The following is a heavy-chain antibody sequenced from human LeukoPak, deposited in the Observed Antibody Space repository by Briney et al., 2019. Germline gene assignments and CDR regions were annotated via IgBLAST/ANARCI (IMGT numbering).Heavy chain of an antibody. Sequence: SETLSLTCAVYGGSFSGYYWSWIRQPPGKGLEWIGEINHSGSTNYNPSLKSRVTISVDTSKNQFSLKLSSVTAADTAVCYCARHLYYYGSGSPDQDAFDIWGQGTMVTVSS. CDR2: INHSGST. CDR3: ARHLYYYGSGSPDQDAFDI. V-gene: IGHV4-34*01. CDR1: GGSFSGYY. J-gene: IGHJ3*02. D-gene: IGHD3-10*01.